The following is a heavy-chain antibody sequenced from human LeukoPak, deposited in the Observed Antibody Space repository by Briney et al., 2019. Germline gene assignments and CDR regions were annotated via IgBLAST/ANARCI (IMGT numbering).Heavy chain of an antibody. V-gene: IGHV3-23*01. D-gene: IGHD6-13*01. CDR3: AKFGPGGGSAAAGRDY. J-gene: IGHJ4*02. CDR2: ISGSGGST. Sequence: GGSLRLSCAASGFTFSSYAMSWVRQAPGKWLEWVSSISGSGGSTYYADSVKGRFTISRDNSKNTLYLQMNSLRAEDTAVYYCAKFGPGGGSAAAGRDYWGQGTLVTVSS. CDR1: GFTFSSYA.